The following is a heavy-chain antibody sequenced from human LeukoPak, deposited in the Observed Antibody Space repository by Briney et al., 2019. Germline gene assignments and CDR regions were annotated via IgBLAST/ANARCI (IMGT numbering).Heavy chain of an antibody. Sequence: ASVKVSCKASGYTFTSYDINWVRQATGQGLEWMGWMNPNSGNTGYAQKFQGRVTITRNTSISTAYMELSSLRSEDTAVYYCATLGFLEWLADDAFDIWGQGTMVTVSS. CDR3: ATLGFLEWLADDAFDI. D-gene: IGHD3-3*01. CDR2: MNPNSGNT. CDR1: GYTFTSYD. V-gene: IGHV1-8*03. J-gene: IGHJ3*02.